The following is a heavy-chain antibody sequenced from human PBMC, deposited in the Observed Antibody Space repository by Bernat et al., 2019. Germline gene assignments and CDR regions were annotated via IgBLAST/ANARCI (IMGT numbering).Heavy chain of an antibody. J-gene: IGHJ4*02. D-gene: IGHD3-10*01. Sequence: QVQLQESGPGLVKPSETLSLTCTVSGGSISSYYWSWIRQPPGKGLEWIGYIYYSGSTNYNPSLKSRVTISVDTSKNQFSLKLSSVTAADTAVYYCARVGGSGSYYRKYYFDYWGQGTLVTVSS. CDR1: GGSISSYY. V-gene: IGHV4-59*01. CDR2: IYYSGST. CDR3: ARVGGSGSYYRKYYFDY.